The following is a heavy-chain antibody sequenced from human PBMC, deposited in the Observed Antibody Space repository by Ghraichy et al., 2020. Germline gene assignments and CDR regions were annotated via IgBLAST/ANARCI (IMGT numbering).Heavy chain of an antibody. J-gene: IGHJ3*02. Sequence: SVKVSCKASGGTFSSYAISWVRQAPGQGLEWMGGIIPIFGTANYAQKFQGRVTITADESTSTAYMELSSLRSEDTAVYYCARPAFYYGGNLIPAFDIWGQGTMVTVSS. CDR1: GGTFSSYA. V-gene: IGHV1-69*13. CDR3: ARPAFYYGGNLIPAFDI. D-gene: IGHD4-23*01. CDR2: IIPIFGTA.